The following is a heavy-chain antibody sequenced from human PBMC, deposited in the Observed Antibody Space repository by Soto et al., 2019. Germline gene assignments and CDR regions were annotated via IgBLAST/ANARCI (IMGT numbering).Heavy chain of an antibody. CDR1: GFTFSSYA. J-gene: IGHJ6*03. V-gene: IGHV3-23*01. Sequence: GGSLRLSCAASGFTFSSYAMSWVRQAPGKGLEWVSAISGSGGSTYYADSVKGRFTISRDNSKNTLYLQMNSLRAEDTAVYYCAKGRLAARTYYYYYMDVWGKGTTVTVSS. CDR2: ISGSGGST. CDR3: AKGRLAARTYYYYYMDV. D-gene: IGHD6-6*01.